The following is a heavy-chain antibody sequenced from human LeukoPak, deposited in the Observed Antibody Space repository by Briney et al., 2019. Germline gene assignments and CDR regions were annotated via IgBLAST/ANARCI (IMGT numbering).Heavy chain of an antibody. J-gene: IGHJ5*02. CDR1: GGSISSGSYY. D-gene: IGHD3-3*01. CDR2: IYTSGST. CDR3: ARGQLRFLEWLSFNWFDP. Sequence: SETLSLTCTVSGGSISSGSYYWSWIRQPAGKGLEWIGRIYTSGSTNYNPSLKSRVTISVDTSKNQFSLKLSSVTAADTAVYYCARGQLRFLEWLSFNWFDPWGQGTLVPVSS. V-gene: IGHV4-61*02.